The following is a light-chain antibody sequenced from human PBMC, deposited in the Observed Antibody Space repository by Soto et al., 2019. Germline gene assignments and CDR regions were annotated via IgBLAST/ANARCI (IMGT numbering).Light chain of an antibody. Sequence: DIVMTQSPDSLAVSLGERATINCKSSQSVLYSSNNKNYLAWYQQRPGQPPKLLIYWASTRESGVPDRFSGSGSGTDFTLTITSLQAEDGAVYYCQQYESTPPTFGQGTKLESK. CDR3: QQYESTPPT. J-gene: IGKJ2*01. V-gene: IGKV4-1*01. CDR2: WAS. CDR1: QSVLYSSNNKNY.